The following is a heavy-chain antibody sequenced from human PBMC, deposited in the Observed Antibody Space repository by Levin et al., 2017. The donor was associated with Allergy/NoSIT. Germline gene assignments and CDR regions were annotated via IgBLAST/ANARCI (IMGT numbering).Heavy chain of an antibody. CDR2: IWHDGKNK. V-gene: IGHV3-33*01. D-gene: IGHD2-15*01. Sequence: GSLRLSCAASGFIFTNYGMHWVRQSPGKGLEWVAVIWHDGKNKYYADSVQGRFTISRDNSKNTLNLQMNSLRAEDTAVYFCARDSGADAAIDFWGQGTLVTVSS. J-gene: IGHJ4*02. CDR3: ARDSGADAAIDF. CDR1: GFIFTNYG.